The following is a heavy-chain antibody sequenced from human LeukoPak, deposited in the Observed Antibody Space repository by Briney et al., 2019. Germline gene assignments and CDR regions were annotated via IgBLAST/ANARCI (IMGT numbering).Heavy chain of an antibody. CDR2: INPSGGST. Sequence: ASVKVSCKASGYTFTSYYMHWVRQAPGQGLEWMGIINPSGGSTSYAQKFQGRVTMTRDMSTSTVYMELSSLRSEDTAVCYCARVVRLAGTLGMCYYYYMDVWGKGTTVTVSS. V-gene: IGHV1-46*01. D-gene: IGHD6-19*01. CDR1: GYTFTSYY. J-gene: IGHJ6*03. CDR3: ARVVRLAGTLGMCYYYYMDV.